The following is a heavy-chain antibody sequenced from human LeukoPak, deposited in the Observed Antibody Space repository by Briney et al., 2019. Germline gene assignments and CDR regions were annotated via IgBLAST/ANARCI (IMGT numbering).Heavy chain of an antibody. J-gene: IGHJ5*02. D-gene: IGHD1-26*01. V-gene: IGHV1-2*06. CDR3: AREIRRGAGDWFDP. CDR2: INPNSGDT. Sequence: ASVKVSCKASGYTFTTYHLHWVRQAPGQGLEWMGRINPNSGDTNYAQKFQGRVTTTTDTSISTAYMDLSGLRSDDTAMYYCAREIRRGAGDWFDPWGQGTLVTVSS. CDR1: GYTFTTYH.